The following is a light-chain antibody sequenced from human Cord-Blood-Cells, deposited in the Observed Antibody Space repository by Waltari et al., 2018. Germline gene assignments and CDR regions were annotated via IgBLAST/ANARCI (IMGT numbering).Light chain of an antibody. CDR2: DVS. CDR1: SSDVGGSNH. V-gene: IGLV2-14*03. CDR3: SSYTSSSTWV. Sequence: QSALTPPASVSGSPGKSITISCTGTSSDVGGSNHVSWYQHHPGKAPKLMIYDVSNRPSGVSNRFSGSKSGNTASLTISGLQAEDEADYYCSSYTSSSTWVFGGGTKLTVL. J-gene: IGLJ3*02.